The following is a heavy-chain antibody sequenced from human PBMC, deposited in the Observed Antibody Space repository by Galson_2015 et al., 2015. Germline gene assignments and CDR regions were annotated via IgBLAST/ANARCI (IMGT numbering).Heavy chain of an antibody. Sequence: SVKVSCKASGYTFTSYGISWVRQAPGQGLEWMGWISAYNGNTNYAQKLQGRVTMTTDTSTSTAYMELRSLRSDDTAVYYCARDNIVVVIARDWYFDLWGRGTLVTVSS. J-gene: IGHJ2*01. CDR1: GYTFTSYG. D-gene: IGHD2-21*01. CDR3: ARDNIVVVIARDWYFDL. CDR2: ISAYNGNT. V-gene: IGHV1-18*01.